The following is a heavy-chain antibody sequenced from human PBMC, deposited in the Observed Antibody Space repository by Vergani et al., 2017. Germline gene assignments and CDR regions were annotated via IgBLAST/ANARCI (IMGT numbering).Heavy chain of an antibody. Sequence: EVELLKVEGDVVQPGGSLRLSCVASGFTFSSHAMSWVRQGHGQGLEWVSSIKKTGDSTHYADSVKGRFTISRDNSKNTLYLQMNSLRVEDTAVYYCGRGSDNYNWGQGTLVTVSS. J-gene: IGHJ4*02. CDR3: GRGSDNYN. CDR1: GFTFSSHA. CDR2: IKKTGDST. V-gene: IGHV3-23*01. D-gene: IGHD5-24*01.